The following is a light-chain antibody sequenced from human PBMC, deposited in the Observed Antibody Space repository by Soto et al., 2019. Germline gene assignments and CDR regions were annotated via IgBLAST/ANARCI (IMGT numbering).Light chain of an antibody. CDR1: QSVLYSSNNKNY. V-gene: IGKV4-1*01. CDR3: QQYYNTPSMYT. J-gene: IGKJ2*01. Sequence: DIVMTQSPDSLAVSLGERATINCKSSQSVLYSSNNKNYLAWYQQKPGQPPKLLIYWASTRESGVPDRFSGSGSGTDFTLTISSLQAEDVAVYYYQQYYNTPSMYTFGQGTKLEIK. CDR2: WAS.